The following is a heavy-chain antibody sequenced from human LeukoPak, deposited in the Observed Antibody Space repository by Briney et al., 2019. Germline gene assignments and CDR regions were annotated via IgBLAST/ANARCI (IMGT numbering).Heavy chain of an antibody. J-gene: IGHJ3*02. D-gene: IGHD1-1*01. V-gene: IGHV1-69*13. CDR1: GGTFSSYA. CDR3: ARDKQNWNDTGHAFDI. CDR2: IIPIFGTA. Sequence: ASVKVSCKASGGTFSSYAISWVRQAPGQGLEWMGGIIPIFGTANYAQKFQGRVTITADESTSTAYMELSSLRSEDTAVYYCARDKQNWNDTGHAFDIWGQGTMVTVSS.